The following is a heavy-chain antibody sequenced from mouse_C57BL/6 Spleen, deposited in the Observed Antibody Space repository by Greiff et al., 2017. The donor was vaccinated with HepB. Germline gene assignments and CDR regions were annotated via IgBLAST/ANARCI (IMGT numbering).Heavy chain of an antibody. D-gene: IGHD3-2*02. J-gene: IGHJ3*01. V-gene: IGHV2-6*01. Sequence: QVHVKQSGPGLVAPSQSLSITCTVSGFSLTSYGVDWVRQSPGKGLEWLGVIWGVGSTNYNSALKSRLSISKDNSKSQVFLKMNSLQTDDTAMYYCASQDSSGYRFAYWGQGTLVTVSA. CDR2: IWGVGST. CDR3: ASQDSSGYRFAY. CDR1: GFSLTSYG.